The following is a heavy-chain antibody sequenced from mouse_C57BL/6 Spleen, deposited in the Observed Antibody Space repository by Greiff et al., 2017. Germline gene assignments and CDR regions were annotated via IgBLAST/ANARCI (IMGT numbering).Heavy chain of an antibody. CDR3: ARTPHTGYAMDY. CDR2: FNPRSGYT. J-gene: IGHJ4*01. V-gene: IGHV1-4*01. CDR1: GYTFTSYT. Sequence: QVQLKESGAELARPGASVKMSCKASGYTFTSYTMHWVKQRPGQGLEWIGYFNPRSGYTKYNPKFKDKATLTADKYSRTAYMQLSSLRSEDSAVDYCARTPHTGYAMDYWGQGTSVTVSS.